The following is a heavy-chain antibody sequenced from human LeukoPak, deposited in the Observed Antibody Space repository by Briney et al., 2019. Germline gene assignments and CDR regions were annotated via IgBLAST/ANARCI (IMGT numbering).Heavy chain of an antibody. V-gene: IGHV3-20*04. D-gene: IGHD6-6*01. CDR3: ARVPRPLYSSSSYYFDY. CDR2: INWNGGST. J-gene: IGHJ4*02. Sequence: GGSLRLSCAASGFTFDDHGMSWVRQAPGKGLEWVSGINWNGGSTGYADSVKGRFTISRDNAKNSLYLQMNSLRAEDTALYYCARVPRPLYSSSSYYFDYWGQGTLVTVSS. CDR1: GFTFDDHG.